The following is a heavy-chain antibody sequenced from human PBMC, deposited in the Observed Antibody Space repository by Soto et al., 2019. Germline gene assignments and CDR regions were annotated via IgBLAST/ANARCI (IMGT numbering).Heavy chain of an antibody. D-gene: IGHD7-27*01. Sequence: QVQLQESGPGLMKPSQTLSLTCTVSGGSISSGGYYWSWIRQHPGKGLEWIGYIYYSGSTYYNPSLKSRVTISVDTSKNQFSLKLSSVTAADTAVYYCARDRAPHVLAGNYYYYGMDVWGQGTTVTVSS. J-gene: IGHJ6*02. CDR1: GGSISSGGYY. CDR3: ARDRAPHVLAGNYYYYGMDV. CDR2: IYYSGST. V-gene: IGHV4-31*03.